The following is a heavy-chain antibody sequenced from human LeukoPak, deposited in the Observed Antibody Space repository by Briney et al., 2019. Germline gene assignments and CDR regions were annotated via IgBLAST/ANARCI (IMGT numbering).Heavy chain of an antibody. J-gene: IGHJ4*02. CDR1: GGSISSYY. CDR3: ARQGYGAYEILDY. V-gene: IGHV4-59*08. Sequence: PSATLSLTCTVSGGSISSYYWSWIRQPPGKGLEWIGYIYYSGSTNYNPSLKSRVTISVDTSKNQFSLKLSSVTAADTAVYYCARQGYGAYEILDYWGQGALVTVSS. D-gene: IGHD3-9*01. CDR2: IYYSGST.